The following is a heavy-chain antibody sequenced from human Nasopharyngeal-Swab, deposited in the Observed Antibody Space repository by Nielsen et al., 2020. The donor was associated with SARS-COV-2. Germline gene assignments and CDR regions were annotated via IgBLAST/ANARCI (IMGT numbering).Heavy chain of an antibody. J-gene: IGHJ4*01. V-gene: IGHV4-39*01. CDR3: VRSSSWYYFDY. D-gene: IGHD6-13*01. CDR1: GDSIAYSTFY. Sequence: SETLSLTCTVSGDSIAYSTFYWGWIRQPPGKGLEWIGNIYYNGNTYQNPSLKSRLTISVDKSKNQFSLQLSSVTAADTAVYYCVRSSSWYYFDYWAHGTQVTVSS. CDR2: IYYNGNT.